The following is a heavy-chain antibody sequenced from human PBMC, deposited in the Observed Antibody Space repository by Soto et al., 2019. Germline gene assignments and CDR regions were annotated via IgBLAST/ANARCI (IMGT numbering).Heavy chain of an antibody. Sequence: PGESLKISCKGSGYSFTSYWIGWVRQMPGKGLEWMGIIYPGDSDTRYSPSFQGQVTISADKSISTAYLQWSSLKASDTAMYYCARANFPNIYGMDVWGQGTLVTVSS. J-gene: IGHJ6*02. CDR3: ARANFPNIYGMDV. D-gene: IGHD7-27*01. CDR2: IYPGDSDT. V-gene: IGHV5-51*01. CDR1: GYSFTSYW.